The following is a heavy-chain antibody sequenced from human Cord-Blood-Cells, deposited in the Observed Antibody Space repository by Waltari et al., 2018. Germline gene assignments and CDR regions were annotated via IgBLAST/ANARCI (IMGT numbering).Heavy chain of an antibody. CDR3: AREGGDANWFDP. CDR1: GGTFSSHA. V-gene: IGHV1-69*04. D-gene: IGHD2-21*02. CDR2: IIPILGIA. J-gene: IGHJ5*02. Sequence: QVQLVQSGAEVKKPGSSVKVSCKASGGTFSSHAISWVRQAPGQGLEWMGGIIPILGIANYAQKFQGRVTITADESTSTAYMELSSLRSEDTAVYYCAREGGDANWFDPWGQGTLVTVSS.